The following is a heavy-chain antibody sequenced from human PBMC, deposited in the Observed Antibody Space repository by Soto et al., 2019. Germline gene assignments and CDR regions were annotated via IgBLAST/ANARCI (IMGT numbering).Heavy chain of an antibody. J-gene: IGHJ6*02. CDR1: GFTVSSHY. Sequence: GRSLRLSCAASGFTVSSHYMNWVRQAPGKGLEWVSVIYSGGSTYYADSVKGRFTISRDNSKNTLYLQMNSLRAEDTAVYYCADLYGVDVWGQGTTVTVSS. V-gene: IGHV3-66*01. CDR3: ADLYGVDV. CDR2: IYSGGST.